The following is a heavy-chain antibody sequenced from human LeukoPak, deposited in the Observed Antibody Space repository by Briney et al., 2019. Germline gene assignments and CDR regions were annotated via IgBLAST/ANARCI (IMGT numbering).Heavy chain of an antibody. D-gene: IGHD6-13*01. Sequence: GGTLRLSCAASGFTFSNFDWVWVAQAQGVGWEWVLNISAGGGAIYYADSVKGRFTISRDNSKNTLDLQLNSLRAEDTAVYYCAKDRARAAAGFFDYWGQGTLVTVSS. V-gene: IGHV3-23*01. CDR1: GFTFSNFD. CDR3: AKDRARAAAGFFDY. J-gene: IGHJ4*02. CDR2: ISAGGGAI.